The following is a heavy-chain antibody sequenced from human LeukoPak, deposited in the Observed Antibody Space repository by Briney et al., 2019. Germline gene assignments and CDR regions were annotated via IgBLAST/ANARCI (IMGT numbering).Heavy chain of an antibody. V-gene: IGHV3-74*01. D-gene: IGHD5-12*01. CDR2: INSDGSIT. J-gene: IGHJ4*02. Sequence: GESLRLSCAASGLTFSSYWMHWVRQAPGKGLMWVSRINSDGSITSYADSVKGRFTISRDNAKNTLYVQMNSLRAEDTAVYYCARVRATFSPHFDNWGQGTLVTVSS. CDR3: ARVRATFSPHFDN. CDR1: GLTFSSYW.